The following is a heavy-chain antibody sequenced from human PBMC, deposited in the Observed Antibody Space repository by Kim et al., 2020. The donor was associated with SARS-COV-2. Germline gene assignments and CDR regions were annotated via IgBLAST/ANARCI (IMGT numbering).Heavy chain of an antibody. CDR3: ARHIFPDCSGGSCYFSYYFDY. J-gene: IGHJ4*02. V-gene: IGHV4-39*01. D-gene: IGHD2-15*01. Sequence: RVTISVDTSKNQFSLKLSSVTAADTAVYYCARHIFPDCSGGSCYFSYYFDYWGQGTLVTVSS.